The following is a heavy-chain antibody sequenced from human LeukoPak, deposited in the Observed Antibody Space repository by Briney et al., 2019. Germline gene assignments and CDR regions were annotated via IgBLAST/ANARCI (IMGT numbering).Heavy chain of an antibody. CDR1: GCLFSNYW. CDR2: IYRGGCET. Sequence: GEALQISFCGAGCLFSNYWSVWGRRMPGKGGVWMGIIYRGGCETRYSPSFQGLVPISVDKSISTAYLQWSSLKASDTAMYYCAIPPGYCGNDCSFDHWGQGTLVTVSS. D-gene: IGHD2-21*02. V-gene: IGHV5-51*01. CDR3: AIPPGYCGNDCSFDH. J-gene: IGHJ4*02.